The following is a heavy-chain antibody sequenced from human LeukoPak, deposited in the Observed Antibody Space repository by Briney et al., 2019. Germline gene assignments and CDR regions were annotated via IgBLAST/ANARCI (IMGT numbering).Heavy chain of an antibody. Sequence: GGSLRLSCAASGFTVSSNYMSWVRQAPGKGLEWVSVIYSGGSTYYADSVKGRFTISRDNSKNTLYLQMNSLRAEDTAVYYCAMKAPYYCSSTSCYDYWGQGTLVTVSS. CDR2: IYSGGST. V-gene: IGHV3-66*01. D-gene: IGHD2-2*01. CDR3: AMKAPYYCSSTSCYDY. CDR1: GFTVSSNY. J-gene: IGHJ4*02.